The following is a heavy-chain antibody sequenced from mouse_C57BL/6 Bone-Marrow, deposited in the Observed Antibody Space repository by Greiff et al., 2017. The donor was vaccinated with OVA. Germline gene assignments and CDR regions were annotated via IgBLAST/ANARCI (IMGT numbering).Heavy chain of an antibody. D-gene: IGHD1-1*02. J-gene: IGHJ4*01. CDR2: IDPEDGDT. Sequence: EVQLQESGAELVRPGASVKLSCTASGFNIKDDYMHWVKQRPEQGLEWIGWIDPEDGDTEYASKFQGKATITGDTSSNTAYLQLSSLTSEDTAVYYCTTKRGSYDAMDYWGQGTSVTVSS. CDR3: TTKRGSYDAMDY. CDR1: GFNIKDDY. V-gene: IGHV14-4*01.